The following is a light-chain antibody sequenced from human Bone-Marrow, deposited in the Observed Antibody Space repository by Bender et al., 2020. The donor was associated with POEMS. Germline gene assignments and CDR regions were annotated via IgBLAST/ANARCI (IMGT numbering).Light chain of an antibody. CDR1: VLADKY. V-gene: IGLV3-27*01. CDR3: FCAPDNNLGV. J-gene: IGLJ2*01. Sequence: SYELTQPSSVSVSPRQTARITCSGDVLADKYARWFQQKPGQAPVLVIYDDTERPSGIPERFSGSSSGTTVTLTITGAQVEHEADYYCFCAPDNNLGVFGGGTRLTVL. CDR2: DDT.